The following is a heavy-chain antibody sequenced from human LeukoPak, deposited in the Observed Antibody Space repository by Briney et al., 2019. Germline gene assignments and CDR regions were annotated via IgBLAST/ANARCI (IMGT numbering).Heavy chain of an antibody. CDR3: ARGPTLSIAAAGTEIDH. CDR2: ISAYNGNT. J-gene: IGHJ4*02. V-gene: IGHV1-18*01. Sequence: ASVKVSCKASGYTFTSYGISWVRQAPGQGLEWMGWISAYNGNTNYAQNLWGRVTMTTDTSTSTAYMELRSLRSDDTAVYYCARGPTLSIAAAGTEIDHWGQGTLVTVSS. CDR1: GYTFTSYG. D-gene: IGHD6-13*01.